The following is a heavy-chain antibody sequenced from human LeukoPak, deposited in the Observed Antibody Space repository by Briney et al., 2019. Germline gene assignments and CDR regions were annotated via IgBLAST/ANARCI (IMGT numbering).Heavy chain of an antibody. CDR1: GYTFTAYY. CDR3: ARRDGYNFNWFDP. J-gene: IGHJ5*02. Sequence: AASVKVSCEASGYTFTAYYMHWVRQAPGQGLEWMGWINPNSGGTNYAQKFQGRVTMTRDTSISTAYMELSRLRSDDTAVYYCARRDGYNFNWFDPWGQGTLVTVSS. D-gene: IGHD5-24*01. CDR2: INPNSGGT. V-gene: IGHV1-2*02.